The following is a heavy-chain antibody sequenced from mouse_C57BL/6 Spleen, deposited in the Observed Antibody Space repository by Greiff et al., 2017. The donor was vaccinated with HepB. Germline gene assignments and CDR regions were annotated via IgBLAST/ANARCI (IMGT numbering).Heavy chain of an antibody. D-gene: IGHD1-1*01. CDR2: ISGGGGNT. J-gene: IGHJ2*01. V-gene: IGHV5-9*01. Sequence: EVQRVESGGGLVKPGGSLKLSCAASGFTFSSYTMSWVRQTPEKRLEWVATISGGGGNTYYPDSVKGRFTISRDNAKNTLYLQMSSLRSEDTALYYCARSYYGSSFDYWGQGTTLTVSS. CDR1: GFTFSSYT. CDR3: ARSYYGSSFDY.